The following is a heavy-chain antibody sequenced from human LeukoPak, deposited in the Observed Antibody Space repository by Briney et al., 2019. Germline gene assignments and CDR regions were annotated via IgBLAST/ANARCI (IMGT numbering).Heavy chain of an antibody. CDR2: ISSSSSYR. D-gene: IGHD3-3*01. Sequence: PGGSLRLSCAASGFTFSSYSMKWVRQAPGKGLEWVSSISSSSSYRHYADSLKGRFTISRDNAKNSLYLQMNSLRAEDTAVYYCARDHYDFWSGYYYYYMDVWGKGTTVTVSS. CDR1: GFTFSSYS. V-gene: IGHV3-21*01. J-gene: IGHJ6*03. CDR3: ARDHYDFWSGYYYYYMDV.